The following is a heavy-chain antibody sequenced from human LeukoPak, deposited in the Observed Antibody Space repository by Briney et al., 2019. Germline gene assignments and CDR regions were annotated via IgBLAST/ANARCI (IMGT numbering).Heavy chain of an antibody. CDR1: GGSINSGDYY. V-gene: IGHV4-30-4*08. CDR2: IYYSGST. J-gene: IGHJ4*02. D-gene: IGHD5-18*01. CDR3: ARELYSYGSHYFDY. Sequence: PSETLSLTCTVSGGSINSGDYYWRWIRQPPGKGLEWIGYIYYSGSTYYNPSLKSRVTISVDTSKNQFSLKLSSVTAADTAVYYCARELYSYGSHYFDYWGQGTLVTVSS.